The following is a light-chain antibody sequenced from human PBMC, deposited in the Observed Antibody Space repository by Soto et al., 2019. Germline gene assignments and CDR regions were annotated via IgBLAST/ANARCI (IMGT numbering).Light chain of an antibody. CDR1: QSVSSSY. Sequence: EVVLTQSPGTLSLSPGERATLSCRASQSVSSSYLAWYQQKPGQAPRLLIYGASSRATGLPDRFSGSGSGTDFSLTISILEPEDFAVYYCQQYGSSLPLSFGGGTKVDIK. V-gene: IGKV3-20*01. CDR3: QQYGSSLPLS. J-gene: IGKJ4*01. CDR2: GAS.